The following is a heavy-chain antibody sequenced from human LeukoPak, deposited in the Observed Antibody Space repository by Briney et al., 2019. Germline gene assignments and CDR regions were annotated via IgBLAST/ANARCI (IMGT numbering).Heavy chain of an antibody. CDR3: ARGLVIADAFDI. V-gene: IGHV3-30*03. CDR2: ISYDGSNK. J-gene: IGHJ3*02. Sequence: GGSLRLSCVASGFIFSNYGMHWVRQAPGKGLEWVAVISYDGSNKFYADSVKGRFTISRDNSKNTLYLQMNSLRAEDTAVYYCARGLVIADAFDIWGQGTMVTVSS. CDR1: GFIFSNYG. D-gene: IGHD3-9*01.